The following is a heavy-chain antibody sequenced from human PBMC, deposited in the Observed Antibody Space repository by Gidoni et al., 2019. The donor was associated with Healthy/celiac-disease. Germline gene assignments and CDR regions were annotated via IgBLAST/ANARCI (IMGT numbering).Heavy chain of an antibody. J-gene: IGHJ4*02. Sequence: EVQLVESGGGLVQPGRSLRLSCAASGFPFDDYAMHWVRQAPGKGLEWVTGISWNSGSIGYADSVNGRFTISRDNAKNSLYLQMNSLRAEDTALYYCAKGRYYYDSSGYFDYWGQGTLVTVSS. CDR2: ISWNSGSI. CDR3: AKGRYYYDSSGYFDY. CDR1: GFPFDDYA. V-gene: IGHV3-9*01. D-gene: IGHD3-22*01.